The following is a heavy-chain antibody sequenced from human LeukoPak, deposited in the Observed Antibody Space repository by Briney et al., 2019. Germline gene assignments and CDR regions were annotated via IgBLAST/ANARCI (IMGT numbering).Heavy chain of an antibody. CDR1: GFTFSSYA. CDR3: ANDYGYYFDY. CDR2: ISGSGGST. Sequence: GGSLRLSCAASGFTFSSYAMSWVRQAPGKGLEWVSAISGSGGSTYYADSVKGRFTISRDNSKNTLYLQMNGLRAEDTAVYYCANDYGYYFDYWGQGTLVTVSS. D-gene: IGHD4-17*01. J-gene: IGHJ4*02. V-gene: IGHV3-23*01.